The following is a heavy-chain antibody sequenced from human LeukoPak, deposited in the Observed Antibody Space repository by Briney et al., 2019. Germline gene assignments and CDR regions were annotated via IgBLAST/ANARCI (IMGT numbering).Heavy chain of an antibody. D-gene: IGHD3-22*01. CDR1: GFTFNNYG. V-gene: IGHV3-23*01. Sequence: GGSLRLSCAASGFTFNNYGMSWVRQAPGKGLEWVSAISGGSTYYADSVKGRFTISRDNSKNTLYLQMNSLGAEDTAVYYCANFGGDSSGYYYPLDYWGQGTLVTVSS. CDR2: ISGGST. CDR3: ANFGGDSSGYYYPLDY. J-gene: IGHJ4*02.